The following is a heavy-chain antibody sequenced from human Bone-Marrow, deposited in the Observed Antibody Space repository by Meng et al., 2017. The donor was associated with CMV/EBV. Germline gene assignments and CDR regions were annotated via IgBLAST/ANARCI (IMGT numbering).Heavy chain of an antibody. Sequence: ASVKVSCKASGYTFTSYYMHWVRQAPGQGLEWMGWISAYNGNTNYAQKLQGRVTMTTDTSTSTAYMELRSLRSDDTAVYYWARFREESDYDFWSGYLTNYYYGMDVWGQGTTVTVSS. CDR3: ARFREESDYDFWSGYLTNYYYGMDV. J-gene: IGHJ6*02. V-gene: IGHV1-18*04. D-gene: IGHD3-3*01. CDR1: GYTFTSYY. CDR2: ISAYNGNT.